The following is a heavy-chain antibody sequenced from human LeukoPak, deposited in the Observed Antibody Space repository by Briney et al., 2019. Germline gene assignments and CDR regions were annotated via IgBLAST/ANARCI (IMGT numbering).Heavy chain of an antibody. CDR2: VNRDGGET. CDR3: ARNNGMDV. V-gene: IGHV3-7*03. CDR1: GFTLSNHW. Sequence: GGSLRLFCAASGFTLSNHWMTWVRQVPGRGPEWVANVNRDGGETYYLDSVKGRFTISKDNAKDPLYLQMNSLRAEDTALYHCARNNGMDVWGQGTAVIVSS. J-gene: IGHJ6*02.